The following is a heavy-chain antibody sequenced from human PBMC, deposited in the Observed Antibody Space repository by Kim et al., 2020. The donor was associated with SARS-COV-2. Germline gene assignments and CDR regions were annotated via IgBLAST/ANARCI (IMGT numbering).Heavy chain of an antibody. Sequence: RVTISVDTSKNQFSLKLSSVTAADTAVYYCARARRRLLWFGESAVDAFDIWGQGTMVTVSS. J-gene: IGHJ3*02. D-gene: IGHD3-10*01. V-gene: IGHV4-34*01. CDR3: ARARRRLLWFGESAVDAFDI.